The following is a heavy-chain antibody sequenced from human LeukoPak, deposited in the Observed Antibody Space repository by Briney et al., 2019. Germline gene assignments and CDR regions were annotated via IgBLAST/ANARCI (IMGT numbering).Heavy chain of an antibody. J-gene: IGHJ4*02. D-gene: IGHD3-22*01. V-gene: IGHV3-21*01. CDR1: GFTFSNYP. CDR2: ISSSSGYI. CDR3: VREDYYDGSGFPYYYDY. Sequence: GGSLRLSCAASGFTFSNYPMNWVRQAPGKGPEWVSSISSSSGYIHYAGSVKGRFTISRDHAKNSLYLQMNSLRAEDTAVYYCVREDYYDGSGFPYYYDYWGQGTLVTVSS.